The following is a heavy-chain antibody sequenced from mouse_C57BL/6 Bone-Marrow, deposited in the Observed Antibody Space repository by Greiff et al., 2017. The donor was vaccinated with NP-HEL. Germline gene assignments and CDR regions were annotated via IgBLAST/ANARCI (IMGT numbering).Heavy chain of an antibody. V-gene: IGHV1-55*01. CDR3: ARGQLRDYAMDY. D-gene: IGHD3-2*02. CDR1: GYTFTSYW. J-gene: IGHJ4*01. CDR2: IYPGSGST. Sequence: QVQLQQPGAELVKPGASVKMSCKASGYTFTSYWITWVKQRPGQGLEWIGDIYPGSGSTNYNEKFKSKATLTVDTSSSTAYMQRSSLTSEDSAVYYCARGQLRDYAMDYWGQGTSVTVSS.